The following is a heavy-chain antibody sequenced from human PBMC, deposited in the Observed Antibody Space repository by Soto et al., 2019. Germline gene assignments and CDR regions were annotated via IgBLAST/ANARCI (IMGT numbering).Heavy chain of an antibody. D-gene: IGHD1-26*01. CDR3: ARLVGTTNAFDI. Sequence: QLQLQESGSGLVKPSQTLSLPCAVSGGSINSDAYSWSWVRQPPGKGLEWIGYIYQDGRTYDNPSLKSRVTMSVDRSKNQFSLNLGSVTATDMAVYYCARLVGTTNAFDIWGQGTMVTVSS. CDR1: GGSINSDAYS. J-gene: IGHJ3*02. CDR2: IYQDGRT. V-gene: IGHV4-30-2*01.